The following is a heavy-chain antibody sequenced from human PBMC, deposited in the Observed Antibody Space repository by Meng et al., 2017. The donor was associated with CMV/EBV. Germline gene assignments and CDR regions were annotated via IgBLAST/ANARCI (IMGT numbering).Heavy chain of an antibody. CDR1: GFSLSTSGMR. D-gene: IGHD3-10*01. V-gene: IGHV2-70D*14. J-gene: IGHJ5*02. CDR3: AKKVVRGEKWFDP. Sequence: SGPTLVSPAQTLTLFCTSSGFSLSTSGMRVSWFRQPLGKALEWLARIEWDDDKFYITSLKTKLTISKDTSKNQVVITMTNMDPVDTATCYCAKKVVRGEKWFDPWGQGTLVTVSS. CDR2: IEWDDDK.